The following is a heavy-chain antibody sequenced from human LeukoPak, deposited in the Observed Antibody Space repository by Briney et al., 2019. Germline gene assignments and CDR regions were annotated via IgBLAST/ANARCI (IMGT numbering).Heavy chain of an antibody. CDR2: INSDGSST. J-gene: IGHJ4*02. CDR3: ASNGGDGYSFDY. D-gene: IGHD5-24*01. Sequence: GGSLRLSCAASGFTFSSYWMHWVRQAPGKGLVFVSRINSDGSSTSYADSVKGRFTISRDNAKNTLYLQINSLGAEDTAVYYCASNGGDGYSFDYWGQGTLVTVSS. CDR1: GFTFSSYW. V-gene: IGHV3-74*01.